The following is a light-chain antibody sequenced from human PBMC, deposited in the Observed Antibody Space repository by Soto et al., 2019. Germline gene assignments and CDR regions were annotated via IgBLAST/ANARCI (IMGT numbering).Light chain of an antibody. CDR1: SSDVGGYSY. CDR2: DVT. V-gene: IGLV2-14*03. J-gene: IGLJ2*01. Sequence: QSALTQPASVSGSPGQSIAISCTGTSSDVGGYSYVSWYQQRPGKAPKLMIYDVTNRPSGVSNRFSGSKSGNTASLAISGLQAEDEADYHCASYTSSNTVLFGGGTKLTVL. CDR3: ASYTSSNTVL.